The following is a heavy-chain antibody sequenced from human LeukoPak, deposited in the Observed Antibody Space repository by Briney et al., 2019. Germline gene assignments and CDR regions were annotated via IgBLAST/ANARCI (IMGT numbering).Heavy chain of an antibody. J-gene: IGHJ4*02. V-gene: IGHV1-18*01. D-gene: IGHD1-1*01. Sequence: ASVKVSCKASGYTFTSYGFSWVRQAAGQGLEWMGWISAYNGNTDYAQKFQGRVTMTTDTATNTAYMELRSLRSDDTAVYYCARKGDYWNDGAYWGQGTLVTVSS. CDR3: ARKGDYWNDGAY. CDR2: ISAYNGNT. CDR1: GYTFTSYG.